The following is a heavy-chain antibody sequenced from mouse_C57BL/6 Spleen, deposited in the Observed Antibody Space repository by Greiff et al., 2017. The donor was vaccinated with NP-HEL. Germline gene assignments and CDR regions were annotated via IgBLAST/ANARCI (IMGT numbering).Heavy chain of an antibody. CDR3: ARPLRLREDAMDY. Sequence: VQLQQPGAELVKPGASVKLSCKASGYTFTSYWMQWVKQRPGQGLEWIGEIDPSDSYTNYNQKFKGKATLTVDTSSSTAYMQLSSLTSEDSAVYYCARPLRLREDAMDYWGQGTSVTVSS. J-gene: IGHJ4*01. CDR1: GYTFTSYW. CDR2: IDPSDSYT. D-gene: IGHD1-1*01. V-gene: IGHV1-50*01.